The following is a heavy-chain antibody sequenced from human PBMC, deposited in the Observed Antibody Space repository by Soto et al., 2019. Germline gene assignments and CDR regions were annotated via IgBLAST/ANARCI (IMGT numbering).Heavy chain of an antibody. CDR1: GGTFSSYT. D-gene: IGHD6-13*01. J-gene: IGHJ4*02. CDR2: IIPILGIA. CDR3: ARGTSSWRPLDY. Sequence: QVQLVQSGAEVKKPGSSVKVSCKASGGTFSSYTISWVRQAPGQGLEWMGRIIPILGIANYAQKFQGRVTIPADKSTSTAYMELSSLRSEDTAVYYCARGTSSWRPLDYWGQGTLVTVSS. V-gene: IGHV1-69*02.